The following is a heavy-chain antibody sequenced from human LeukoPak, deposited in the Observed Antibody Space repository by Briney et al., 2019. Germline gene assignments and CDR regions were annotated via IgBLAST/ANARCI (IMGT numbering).Heavy chain of an antibody. CDR1: GYTLTELS. Sequence: ASVKVSCKVSGYTLTELSMHWVRQAPGEGLEWMGGFDPEDGETIYAQKFQGRVTMTEDTSTDTAYMELSSLRSEDTAVYYCATGFVAAAGSKEYYFDHWGQGTLVTVSS. V-gene: IGHV1-24*01. J-gene: IGHJ4*02. CDR3: ATGFVAAAGSKEYYFDH. D-gene: IGHD6-13*01. CDR2: FDPEDGET.